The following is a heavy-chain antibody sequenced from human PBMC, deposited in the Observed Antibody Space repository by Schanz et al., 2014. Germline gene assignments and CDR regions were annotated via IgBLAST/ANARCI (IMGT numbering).Heavy chain of an antibody. J-gene: IGHJ4*02. CDR3: AKDGRLPYYGTGSDFDY. Sequence: QVQLVESGGGVVQPGRSLRLSCATSGLNFDYYGMNWVRQAPGKGLEWVAVIWHDGSGKYYADSVKGRFTISRDNSKNTLYLQMNSLRAEDTAVYYCAKDGRLPYYGTGSDFDYWGQGTLVAVSS. CDR1: GLNFDYYG. CDR2: IWHDGSGK. D-gene: IGHD3-22*01. V-gene: IGHV3-33*06.